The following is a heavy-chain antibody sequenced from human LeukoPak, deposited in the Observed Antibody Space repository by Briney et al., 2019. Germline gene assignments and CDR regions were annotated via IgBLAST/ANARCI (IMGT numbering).Heavy chain of an antibody. CDR1: GGSRGSSNW. V-gene: IGHV4-4*02. CDR2: IYHSGST. Sequence: SGTLSLIYAVTGGSRGSSNWRSWVRQPPGKGLEWIGEIYHSGSTNYNPSLKSRVTISVDKSKNQFSLKLSSVTAADTAVYYCARDNGTSCYDYWGQGTLVTVSS. J-gene: IGHJ4*02. D-gene: IGHD2-2*01. CDR3: ARDNGTSCYDY.